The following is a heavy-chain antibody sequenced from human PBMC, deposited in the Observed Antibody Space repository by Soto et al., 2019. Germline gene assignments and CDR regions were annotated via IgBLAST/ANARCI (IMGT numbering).Heavy chain of an antibody. CDR2: INHSGST. Sequence: SETLSLTCAVYGGSFSGYYWSWIRQPPGKGLEWIGEINHSGSTNYNPSLKSRVTISVDTSKNQFSLKLSSVTAADTAVYYCARGGFEGSYESLSYYYYMDVWGKGTTVTVSS. CDR1: GGSFSGYY. V-gene: IGHV4-34*01. J-gene: IGHJ6*03. D-gene: IGHD3-16*01. CDR3: ARGGFEGSYESLSYYYYMDV.